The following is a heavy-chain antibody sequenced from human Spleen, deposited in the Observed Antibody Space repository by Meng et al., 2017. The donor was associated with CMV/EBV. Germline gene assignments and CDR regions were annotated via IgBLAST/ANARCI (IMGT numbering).Heavy chain of an antibody. Sequence: LRLSCAASGFSINSFDMDWVRQAPGKGLEWVSAISRSGETTYYADSVEGRFTISRDNSRNMLNLQMNGLRPEDTAIYYCAKRHGGPDWGQGTLVTVSS. CDR2: ISRSGETT. CDR3: AKRHGGPD. J-gene: IGHJ4*02. CDR1: GFSINSFD. D-gene: IGHD4-23*01. V-gene: IGHV3-23*01.